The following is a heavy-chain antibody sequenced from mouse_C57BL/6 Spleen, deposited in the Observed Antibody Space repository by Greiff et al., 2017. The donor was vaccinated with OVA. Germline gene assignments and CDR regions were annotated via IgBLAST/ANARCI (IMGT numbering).Heavy chain of an antibody. D-gene: IGHD1-1*01. CDR3: TRGSYGSSWAGAMDY. J-gene: IGHJ4*01. V-gene: IGHV5-9-1*02. CDR1: GFTFSSYA. Sequence: EVMLVESGEGLVKPGGSLKLSCAASGFTFSSYAMSWVRQTPEKRLEWVAYISSGGDYIYYADTVKGRFTISRDNARNTLYLQMSSLKSEDTAMYYCTRGSYGSSWAGAMDYWGQGTSVTVSS. CDR2: ISSGGDYI.